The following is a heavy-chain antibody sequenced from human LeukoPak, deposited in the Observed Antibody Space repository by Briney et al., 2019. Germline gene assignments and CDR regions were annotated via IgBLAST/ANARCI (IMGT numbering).Heavy chain of an antibody. CDR3: ARDPAYGGNPGFDY. J-gene: IGHJ4*02. V-gene: IGHV4-30-4*08. CDR2: IYYSGST. CDR1: GGSISSGDYY. Sequence: SETLSLTCTVSGGSISSGDYYWSWIRQPPGKGLVWIGYIYYSGSTYYNPSLKSRVTISVDTSKNQFSLKLSSVTAADTAVYYCARDPAYGGNPGFDYWGQGTLVTVSS. D-gene: IGHD4-23*01.